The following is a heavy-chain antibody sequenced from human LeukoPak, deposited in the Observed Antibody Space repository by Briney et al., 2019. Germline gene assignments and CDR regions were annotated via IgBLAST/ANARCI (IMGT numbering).Heavy chain of an antibody. CDR2: IGTAGDT. CDR1: GFTFSSYD. D-gene: IGHD3-10*01. CDR3: ARGRLSMVRAPFDY. V-gene: IGHV3-13*01. J-gene: IGHJ4*02. Sequence: GGSLRLSCAASGFTFSSYDMHWVRQATGKGLEWVSAIGTAGDTYYPGSVKGRFTISRENAKNSLYLQMNSLRAGDTAVYYCARGRLSMVRAPFDYWGQGTLVTVSS.